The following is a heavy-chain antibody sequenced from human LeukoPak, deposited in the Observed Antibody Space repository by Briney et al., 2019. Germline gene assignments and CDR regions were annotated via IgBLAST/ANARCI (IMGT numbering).Heavy chain of an antibody. Sequence: ASVKVSCKASGYTFTGYYMHWVRQAPGQGLEWMGWINPNSGGTNYAQKFQGRVTMTRDTSISTAYMELSRLRSDDTAVYYYARGPQTYYYDSMGGRYDYWGQGTLVTVSS. CDR2: INPNSGGT. CDR3: ARGPQTYYYDSMGGRYDY. J-gene: IGHJ4*02. CDR1: GYTFTGYY. V-gene: IGHV1-2*02. D-gene: IGHD3-22*01.